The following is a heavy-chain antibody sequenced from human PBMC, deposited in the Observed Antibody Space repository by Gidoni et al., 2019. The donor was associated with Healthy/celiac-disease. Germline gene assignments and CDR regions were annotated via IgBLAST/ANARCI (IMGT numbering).Heavy chain of an antibody. J-gene: IGHJ4*02. CDR2: ISGRGGST. CDR3: AKDFDMITFGGVIVIGSDY. V-gene: IGHV3-23*01. D-gene: IGHD3-16*02. CDR1: GFTFSSHA. Sequence: EVQLLESGGGLVQPGGSLRLSCAASGFTFSSHAMSWVRQAPGKGLEWVSAISGRGGSTYYADSVKGRFTISRDNSKNTLYLQMNSLRAEDTAVYYCAKDFDMITFGGVIVIGSDYWGQGTLVTVSS.